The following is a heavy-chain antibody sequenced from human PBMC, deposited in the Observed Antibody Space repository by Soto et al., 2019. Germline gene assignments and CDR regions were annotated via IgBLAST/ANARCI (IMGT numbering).Heavy chain of an antibody. CDR3: GRDVRNWDMGSYSYEF. CDR2: IKQDGGEK. J-gene: IGHJ4*02. V-gene: IGHV3-7*04. Sequence: EVQLVESGGGLVQQGGSLRLSCAASGFSFSSYWMSWVRQAPGKGLEWVANIKQDGGEKNYVDSVKGRFTISRDNTKNSLYLQMSSLRAEDTAVYFCGRDVRNWDMGSYSYEFWGQGTLVTVSS. D-gene: IGHD1-26*01. CDR1: GFSFSSYW.